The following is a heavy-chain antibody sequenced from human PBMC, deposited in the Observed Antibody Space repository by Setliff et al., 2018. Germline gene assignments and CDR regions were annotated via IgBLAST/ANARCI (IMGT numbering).Heavy chain of an antibody. J-gene: IGHJ3*01. CDR1: GYIFTNYW. D-gene: IGHD2-2*01. CDR2: IYPGDSDT. Sequence: RGESLKISCKASGYIFTNYWIGWVRQMPGKGLEWMGVIYPGDSDTRYSPSFQGQVTISADKSINTAYLQWSSLKASDTATYYCTRHEDRNKCTSSSCYRENDAFDVWGQGAMVTVSS. V-gene: IGHV5-51*01. CDR3: TRHEDRNKCTSSSCYRENDAFDV.